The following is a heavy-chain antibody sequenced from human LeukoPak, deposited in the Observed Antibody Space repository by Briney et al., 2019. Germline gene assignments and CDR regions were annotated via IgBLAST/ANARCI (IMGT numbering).Heavy chain of an antibody. J-gene: IGHJ5*02. CDR1: GGSISSYY. V-gene: IGHV4-59*01. CDR3: ARDRGYKLDP. CDR2: IYYSGST. D-gene: IGHD5-24*01. Sequence: PSETLSLTCTVSGGSISSYYWSWIRQPPGKGLEWIGDIYYSGSTNYNPSLKSRVTISVDTSKNQFSLKLSSVTAADTAVYYCARDRGYKLDPWGQGTLVTVSS.